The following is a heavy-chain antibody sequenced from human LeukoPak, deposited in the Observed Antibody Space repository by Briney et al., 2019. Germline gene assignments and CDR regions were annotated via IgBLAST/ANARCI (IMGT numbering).Heavy chain of an antibody. CDR1: GFIFGDYA. D-gene: IGHD6-13*01. CDR3: TRSAGYSSGWYHDH. V-gene: IGHV3-49*04. J-gene: IGHJ4*02. Sequence: GGSLRLSCTASGFIFGDYAMSWVRQAPGKGLEWVGFIRSKPYGGTTEYAASVKGRFSISRDDSKSIAYLQMNSLKTEDTAVYSCTRSAGYSSGWYHDHWGQGTLVTVSS. CDR2: IRSKPYGGTT.